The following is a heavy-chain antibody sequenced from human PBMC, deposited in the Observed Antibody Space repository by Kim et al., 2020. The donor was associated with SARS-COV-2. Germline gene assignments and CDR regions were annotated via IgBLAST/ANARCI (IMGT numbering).Heavy chain of an antibody. Sequence: YADSVKGRFTISRDNAKNSLYLQMNSLRAEDTAVYYCARSNYYDSSGYGYWGQGTLVTVSS. J-gene: IGHJ4*02. D-gene: IGHD3-22*01. V-gene: IGHV3-21*01. CDR3: ARSNYYDSSGYGY.